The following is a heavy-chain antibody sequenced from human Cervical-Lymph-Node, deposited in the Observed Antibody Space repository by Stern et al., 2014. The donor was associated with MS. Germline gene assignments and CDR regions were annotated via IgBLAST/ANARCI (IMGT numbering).Heavy chain of an antibody. D-gene: IGHD6-13*01. CDR1: GGSLSTLD. J-gene: IGHJ4*02. V-gene: IGHV1-69*19. Sequence: VQLVQSGAEVKRPDSSVKVSCKASGGSLSTLDISWVRQAPGQGLEWVGEIMPLFGTANYAQKFKGRLTITADESTSTVYMELSSLKSEDTAIYFCARHQAGIAANWGQGTLVTVTS. CDR3: ARHQAGIAAN. CDR2: IMPLFGTA.